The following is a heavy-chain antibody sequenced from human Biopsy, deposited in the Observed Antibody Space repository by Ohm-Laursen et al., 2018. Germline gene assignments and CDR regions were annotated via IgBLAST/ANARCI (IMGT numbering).Heavy chain of an antibody. CDR3: ARVEDSTRHWYFDL. CDR2: INTRRGDT. V-gene: IGHV1-18*01. Sequence: ASVKVSCKASGYTFSDYILNWVRQAPGQGLEWMGWINTRRGDTNYAQKFQGRVTMTRDTSTTTVFMELTSLRSDDTAMYYCARVEDSTRHWYFDLWGRGTQVTVPS. CDR1: GYTFSDYI. D-gene: IGHD2-2*01. J-gene: IGHJ2*01.